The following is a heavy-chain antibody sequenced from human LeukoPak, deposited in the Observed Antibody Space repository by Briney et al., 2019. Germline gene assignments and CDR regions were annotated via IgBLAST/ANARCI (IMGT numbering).Heavy chain of an antibody. D-gene: IGHD3-9*01. CDR2: VSGRDDST. CDR1: GFTFSNYA. Sequence: GGSLRLSCAASGFTFSNYAMSWVRQAPGKGLEWVSAVSGRDDSTYYADSVKGRFTISRDNSKNTLHLQMNSLRAEDTAVYYCAKWGDYDILTGYYDSDYWGQGTLVTVSS. CDR3: AKWGDYDILTGYYDSDY. J-gene: IGHJ4*02. V-gene: IGHV3-23*01.